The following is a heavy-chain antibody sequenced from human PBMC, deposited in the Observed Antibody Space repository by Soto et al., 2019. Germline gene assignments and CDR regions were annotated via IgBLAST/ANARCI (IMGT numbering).Heavy chain of an antibody. V-gene: IGHV3-9*01. CDR1: GFNFDDYG. J-gene: IGHJ6*02. Sequence: GGSLRLSCAASGFNFDDYGMHWFRQAPGKGLEWVSGISYYSGSIGYADSVKGRFTISRDNAKNSLYLQMNSLRAEDTALYYCAKSMGGTANGMDVWGQGTTVTVS. CDR3: AKSMGGTANGMDV. D-gene: IGHD2-15*01. CDR2: ISYYSGSI.